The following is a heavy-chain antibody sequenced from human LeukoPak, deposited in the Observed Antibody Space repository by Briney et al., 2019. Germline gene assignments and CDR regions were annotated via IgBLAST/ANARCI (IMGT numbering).Heavy chain of an antibody. V-gene: IGHV3-23*01. CDR1: GFTFSNYA. Sequence: PGGSLRLSCAASGFTFSNYAMSWVRQAPGKGLEWVSAISGSGGSTYYADSVKGRFTISRDDSKNTLYLQMNSLRPEDTAVYYCARDPLSVTGTNERYDYYGFDVWGQGTTVTVSS. J-gene: IGHJ6*02. D-gene: IGHD6-19*01. CDR2: ISGSGGST. CDR3: ARDPLSVTGTNERYDYYGFDV.